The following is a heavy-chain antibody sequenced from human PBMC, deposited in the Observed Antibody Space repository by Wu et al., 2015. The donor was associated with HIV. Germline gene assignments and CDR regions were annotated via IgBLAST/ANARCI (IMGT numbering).Heavy chain of an antibody. V-gene: IGHV1-46*01. D-gene: IGHD5-24*01. Sequence: QVQLVQSGAEVKKPGASVKVSCKASGYTFTSYYMHWVRQAPGQGLEWMGIINPSGGSTSYAQKFQGRVTMTRDTSTSTAYMELSSLRSEDTAVYYCARGQYGDGYNYYYYYGMDVWGQGTTVTVSS. CDR1: GYTFTSYY. CDR3: ARGQYGDGYNYYYYYGMDV. J-gene: IGHJ6*02. CDR2: INPSGGST.